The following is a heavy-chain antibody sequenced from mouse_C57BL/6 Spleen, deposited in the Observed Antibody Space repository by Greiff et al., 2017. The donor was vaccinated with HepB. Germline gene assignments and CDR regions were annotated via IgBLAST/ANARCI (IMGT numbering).Heavy chain of an antibody. J-gene: IGHJ2*01. Sequence: DVHLVESGGGLVKPGGSLKLSCAASGFTFSDYGMHWVRQAPEKGLEWVAYISSGSSTIYYADTVKGRFTISRDNAKNTLFLQMTSLRSEDTAMYYCAISTVVANYFDYWGQGTTLTVSS. CDR3: AISTVVANYFDY. CDR2: ISSGSSTI. CDR1: GFTFSDYG. V-gene: IGHV5-17*01. D-gene: IGHD1-1*01.